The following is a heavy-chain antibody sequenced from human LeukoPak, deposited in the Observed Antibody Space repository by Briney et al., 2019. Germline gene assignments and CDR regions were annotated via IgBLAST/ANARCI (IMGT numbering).Heavy chain of an antibody. J-gene: IGHJ4*02. Sequence: SETLSLTCTVSGGSVSSGSYYWSWIRQPPGKGLKWIGYIYYSGSTNYNPSLKSRVTISVDTSKNQFSLKLSSVTAADTAVYYCATAPGLGYCSGGRCYSRYLEYGRQGPLVNVSS. CDR1: GGSVSSGSYY. V-gene: IGHV4-61*01. CDR3: ATAPGLGYCSGGRCYSRYLEY. D-gene: IGHD2-15*01. CDR2: IYYSGST.